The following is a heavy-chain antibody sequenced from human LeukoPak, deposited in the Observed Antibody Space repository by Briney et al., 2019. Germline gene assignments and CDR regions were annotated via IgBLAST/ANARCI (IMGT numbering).Heavy chain of an antibody. CDR2: MRLAGGVT. Sequence: GGSLRLSCAASGSTFSRSWMSWVRQAPGKGLEWVALMRLAGGVTYYVESVKGRFTISRDNTKNLLYLQMNNLRAEDTAVYYCVTDRGARWGQGTLVTVSS. CDR3: VTDRGAR. J-gene: IGHJ4*02. V-gene: IGHV3-7*01. CDR1: GSTFSRSW.